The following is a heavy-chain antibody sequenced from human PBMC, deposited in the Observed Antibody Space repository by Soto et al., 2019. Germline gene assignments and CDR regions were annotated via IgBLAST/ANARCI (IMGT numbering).Heavy chain of an antibody. J-gene: IGHJ4*02. CDR2: SHQSGNT. D-gene: IGHD5-18*01. Sequence: QVQLQESGPGLVKPSGTLSLTCAVSGVSISSHDWWTWVRQPPGKGLEWIGESHQSGNTNYNSSLESRVTGSLDKSKNQFSLQLSSVTVADTAVYYCATRDTGRVYWGQGTLVTVSS. CDR1: GVSISSHDW. V-gene: IGHV4-4*02. CDR3: ATRDTGRVY.